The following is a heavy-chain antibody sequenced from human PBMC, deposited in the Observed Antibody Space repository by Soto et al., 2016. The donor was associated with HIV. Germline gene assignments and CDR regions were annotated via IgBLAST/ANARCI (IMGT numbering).Heavy chain of an antibody. Sequence: QVQLVQSGPEVKKPGASVKVSCKTSGYNFVSNDINWVRQAPGQGLEWMGWLNPENGKTGYAQKFQGRVIITRDISTATVYMEVTSLTLEDTAIYFCAQTLSSRFDFWGQGTLVTVSS. J-gene: IGHJ4*02. V-gene: IGHV1-8*03. CDR1: GYNFVSND. D-gene: IGHD2-2*01. CDR3: AQTLSSRFDF. CDR2: LNPENGKT.